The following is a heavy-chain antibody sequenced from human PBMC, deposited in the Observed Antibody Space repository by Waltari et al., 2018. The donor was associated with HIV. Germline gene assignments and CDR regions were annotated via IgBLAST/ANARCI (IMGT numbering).Heavy chain of an antibody. CDR3: VRPATVTSDGFDY. CDR1: GFTFIDFT. V-gene: IGHV3-48*01. CDR2: IDSSSSVV. D-gene: IGHD4-17*01. Sequence: EMQLVESGGGLVQPGGSLRLSCAASGFTFIDFTMHWVRQAPGEGLEWVSYIDSSSSVVHYSDAVKGRFTISRENAKRSLFLQMNSLRAEDTALYYCVRPATVTSDGFDYWGQGTLVTVSS. J-gene: IGHJ4*02.